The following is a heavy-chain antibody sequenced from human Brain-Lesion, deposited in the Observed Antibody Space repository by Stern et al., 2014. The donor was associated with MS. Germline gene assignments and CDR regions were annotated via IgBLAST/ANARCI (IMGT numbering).Heavy chain of an antibody. CDR3: ARGNSFLDP. V-gene: IGHV4-59*01. CDR2: ISYTGRT. J-gene: IGHJ5*02. CDR1: GGSISSFY. Sequence: QVQLVESGPGLVKPSETLSLTCTVSGGSISSFYWSWIRQSPEKGVEWIGYISYTGRTDYNPSLLGRGTISTDTSKNQFSLKLRSVTAADTAVYYCARGNSFLDPWGQGTLVTVSS. D-gene: IGHD5-18*01.